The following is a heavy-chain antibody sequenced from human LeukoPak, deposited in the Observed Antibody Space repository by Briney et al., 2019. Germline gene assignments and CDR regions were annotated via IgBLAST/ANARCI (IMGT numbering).Heavy chain of an antibody. CDR3: AREDGSGSYVNWFDP. J-gene: IGHJ5*02. D-gene: IGHD3-10*01. CDR1: GRSISSGDYY. V-gene: IGHV4-30-4*01. CDR2: IYYSGST. Sequence: SQTLSLTCTVSGRSISSGDYYWGWIRQPPGTGLEWIGYIYYSGSTYYNPSLKSRVTISVDTSKNQFSLKLSSVTAADTAVYYCAREDGSGSYVNWFDPWGQGTLVTVSS.